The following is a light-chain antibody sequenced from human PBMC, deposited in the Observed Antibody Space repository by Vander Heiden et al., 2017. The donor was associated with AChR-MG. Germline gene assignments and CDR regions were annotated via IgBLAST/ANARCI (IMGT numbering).Light chain of an antibody. CDR1: QSVASY. CDR3: QQDGYSPRT. Sequence: EIVLTQSPGTLSLSPGEGATLSCRASQSVASYLAWYQQKPGQAPRLLIYGASSRATGIPDRFSGSGSGTDFTLTISRLGPEDFAVYYCQQDGYSPRTFGQGTKVEIK. J-gene: IGKJ1*01. CDR2: GAS. V-gene: IGKV3-20*01.